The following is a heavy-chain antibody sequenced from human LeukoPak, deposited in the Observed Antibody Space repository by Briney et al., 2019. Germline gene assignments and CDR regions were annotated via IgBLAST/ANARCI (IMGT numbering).Heavy chain of an antibody. D-gene: IGHD6-19*01. V-gene: IGHV4-4*07. CDR1: GAPVNFYY. CDR2: IYTRGNT. CDR3: AIGPGYGSGWYLY. Sequence: SETLSLTCTVSGAPVNFYYLSWIRHSAEKGLEWIGRIYTRGNTNYNPSLKSRVTLSVDTSRNQFSLKLSSVTAADTAVYHCAIGPGYGSGWYLYWGQGTLVTVSS. J-gene: IGHJ4*02.